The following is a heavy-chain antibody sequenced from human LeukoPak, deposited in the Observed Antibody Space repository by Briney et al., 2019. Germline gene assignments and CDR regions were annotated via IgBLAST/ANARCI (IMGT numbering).Heavy chain of an antibody. Sequence: GGSLRLSCAASGFTFSNSAMSWVRQAPGKGLEWVSSISSSSSYIYYADSVKGRFTISRDNAKNSLYLQMNSLRAEDTAVYYCARAKRYCSSTSCRKDAFDIWGQGTMVTVSS. CDR1: GFTFSNSA. D-gene: IGHD2-2*01. V-gene: IGHV3-21*01. J-gene: IGHJ3*02. CDR3: ARAKRYCSSTSCRKDAFDI. CDR2: ISSSSSYI.